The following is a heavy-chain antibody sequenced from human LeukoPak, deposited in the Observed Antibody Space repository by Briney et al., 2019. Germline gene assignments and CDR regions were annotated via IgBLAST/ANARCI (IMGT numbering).Heavy chain of an antibody. CDR3: AKVYRGYSYGTFDY. D-gene: IGHD5-18*01. Sequence: GGSLRLSCAASGFTFSSYAMSWVRQAPGKGLEWVSAISGSGGSTYYADSVKGRFTISRDNSKNTLHLQMNSLRAEDTAVYYCAKVYRGYSYGTFDYWGQGTLVTVSS. J-gene: IGHJ4*02. CDR1: GFTFSSYA. V-gene: IGHV3-23*01. CDR2: ISGSGGST.